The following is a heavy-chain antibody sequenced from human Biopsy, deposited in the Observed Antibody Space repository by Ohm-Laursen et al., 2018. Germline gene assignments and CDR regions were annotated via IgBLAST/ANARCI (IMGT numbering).Heavy chain of an antibody. CDR1: GYSFTKYY. V-gene: IGHV1-46*01. CDR3: AKDETGSSVFGPYYYGMDV. CDR2: INPTGGTT. Sequence: SSVKVSCKVSGYSFTKYYINWVRQAPGQGLEWMGIINPTGGTTSYAEKFQGRVTLTRDTSTGTVYLELNSLIYEDTALYYCAKDETGSSVFGPYYYGMDVWGQGTTVTVSS. D-gene: IGHD3-9*01. J-gene: IGHJ6*02.